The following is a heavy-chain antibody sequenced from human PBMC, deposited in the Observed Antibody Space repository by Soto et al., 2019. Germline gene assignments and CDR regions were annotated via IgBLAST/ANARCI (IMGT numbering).Heavy chain of an antibody. CDR2: TYYKSKWNN. J-gene: IGHJ6*02. V-gene: IGHV6-1*01. CDR3: TGITWFRGMDV. D-gene: IGHD3-10*01. CDR1: GYSVSSNSAG. Sequence: SQTLSLTCVISGYSVSSNSAGCNWIRQSPSRGLEWLGRTYYKSKWNNDYALSVKSRITINPDTSKNQFSLHLYSVTPEDTAVYYCTGITWFRGMDVWGQGTPVTVSS.